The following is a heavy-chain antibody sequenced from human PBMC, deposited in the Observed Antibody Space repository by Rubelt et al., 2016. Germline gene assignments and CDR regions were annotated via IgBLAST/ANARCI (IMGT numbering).Heavy chain of an antibody. CDR3: ASVHRTAAGRPFDN. J-gene: IGHJ4*02. CDR2: IYHSGST. D-gene: IGHD6-13*01. CDR1: GYSISSGHY. V-gene: IGHV4-38-2*02. Sequence: QGQLQESGPGLVKSSETLSLTCTVSGYSISSGHYGGWIRQPPGKGLEWIGIIYHSGSTYYNPSIKRRITIIVDTSKNQFPLKLSSVTAPDTAVYYCASVHRTAAGRPFDNWGQETLVAVSS.